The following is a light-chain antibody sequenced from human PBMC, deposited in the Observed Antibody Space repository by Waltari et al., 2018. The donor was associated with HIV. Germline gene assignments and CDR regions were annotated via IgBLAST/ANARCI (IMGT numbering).Light chain of an antibody. CDR3: SSYSTTNTYVV. Sequence: QSALAQPASVSGSLGQSVAISCSGSTSDIAGSFQYVAWYQQHAGKPPKLLIYDVNKRPSGVSDRFSGFRSGNMASLTISGLQTDDESIYFCSSYSTTNTYVVFGGGTKVTVL. V-gene: IGLV2-14*03. J-gene: IGLJ2*01. CDR1: TSDIAGSFQY. CDR2: DVN.